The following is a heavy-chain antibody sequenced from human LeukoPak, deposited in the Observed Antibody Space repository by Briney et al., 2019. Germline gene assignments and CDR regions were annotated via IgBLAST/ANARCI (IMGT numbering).Heavy chain of an antibody. Sequence: GGSLRLSCAASGFTFSGYWMHWVRQAPGKGLAWVSVIRSDGSITTYADSVKGRFTNSRDTAKNTLYLQMNSLRAEDTAVYYCARDGRSGNFDKWGQGTLVSVSS. V-gene: IGHV3-74*01. D-gene: IGHD1-26*01. J-gene: IGHJ4*02. CDR2: IRSDGSIT. CDR1: GFTFSGYW. CDR3: ARDGRSGNFDK.